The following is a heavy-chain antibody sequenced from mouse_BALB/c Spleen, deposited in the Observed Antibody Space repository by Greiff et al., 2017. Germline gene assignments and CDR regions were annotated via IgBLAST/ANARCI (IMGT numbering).Heavy chain of an antibody. V-gene: IGHV1-63*02. CDR3: ARRIYYYGTFDV. CDR1: GYTFTNYW. CDR2: IYPGGGYT. D-gene: IGHD1-1*01. Sequence: QVQLKQSGAELVRPGTSVKISCKASGYTFTNYWLGWVKQRPGHGLEWIGDIYPGGGYTNYNEKFKGKATLTADTSSSTAYMQLSSLTSEDSAVYFCARRIYYYGTFDVWGAGTTVTVSS. J-gene: IGHJ1*01.